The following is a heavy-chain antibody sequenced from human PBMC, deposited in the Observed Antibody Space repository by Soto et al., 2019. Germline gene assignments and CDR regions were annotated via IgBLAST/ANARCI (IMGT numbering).Heavy chain of an antibody. CDR2: INPNSGGT. CDR1: GYTFTGYY. CDR3: ARGRYCSSTSCYNRYMDV. D-gene: IGHD2-2*02. J-gene: IGHJ6*03. V-gene: IGHV1-2*04. Sequence: QVQLVQSGAEVKKPGASVKVSCKASGYTFTGYYMHWVRQAPGQGLEWMGWINPNSGGTNYAQKFQGWVTMTRDTSISTAYMELSRLRSDDTAVYYCARGRYCSSTSCYNRYMDVWGKGTTVTVSS.